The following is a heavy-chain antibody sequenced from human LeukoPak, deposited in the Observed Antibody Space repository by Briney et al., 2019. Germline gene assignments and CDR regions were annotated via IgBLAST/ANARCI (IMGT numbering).Heavy chain of an antibody. CDR2: ISDSGDYT. Sequence: PGGSLRLSCADSGFTFSSYAMSSVRQAPGQGLEWVSVISDSGDYTSYADSVRGRFTISRDNSRNTLYLQMISLRPEDTAVYYCAKDTSIGKYCTNGLCSPFDYWGQGTLVTVSS. J-gene: IGHJ4*02. CDR3: AKDTSIGKYCTNGLCSPFDY. CDR1: GFTFSSYA. D-gene: IGHD2-8*01. V-gene: IGHV3-23*01.